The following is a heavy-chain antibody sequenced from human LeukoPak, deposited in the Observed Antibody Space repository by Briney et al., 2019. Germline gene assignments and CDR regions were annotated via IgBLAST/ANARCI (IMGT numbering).Heavy chain of an antibody. CDR2: ISYDGSNK. CDR3: AKDKGPASLAADYYYYGMDV. J-gene: IGHJ6*02. V-gene: IGHV3-30*18. D-gene: IGHD6-13*01. CDR1: GFTFSSYG. Sequence: GRSLRLSCAASGFTFSSYGMHWVRQAPGKGLEWVAVISYDGSNKYYADSVKGRFTISRDNSKNTLYLQMNSLRAEDTAVYYCAKDKGPASLAADYYYYGMDVWGQGTTVTVSS.